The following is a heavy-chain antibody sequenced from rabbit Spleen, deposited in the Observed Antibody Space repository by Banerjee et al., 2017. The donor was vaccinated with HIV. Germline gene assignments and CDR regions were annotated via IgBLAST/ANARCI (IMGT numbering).Heavy chain of an antibody. V-gene: IGHV1S40*01. J-gene: IGHJ3*01. D-gene: IGHD1-1*01. CDR2: INTKSGEN. Sequence: QSLEESGGGLVKPGGTLTLTCKASGFSLFNYWMCWVRQAPGKGLEWIGCINTKSGENVYAIWAKGRFTISKTSSTTVTLQMSSLTAADTATYFCARDLTNVIGWNFGLWGQGTLVTVS. CDR3: ARDLTNVIGWNFGL. CDR1: GFSLFNYW.